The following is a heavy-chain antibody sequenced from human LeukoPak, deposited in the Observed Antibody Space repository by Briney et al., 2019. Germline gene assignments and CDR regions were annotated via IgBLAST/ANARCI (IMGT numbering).Heavy chain of an antibody. CDR1: GFTFSSYG. J-gene: IGHJ4*02. D-gene: IGHD3-22*01. CDR2: IWYDGSNK. V-gene: IGHV3-33*06. CDR3: AKDSSGYYLDY. Sequence: LGRSLRLSCAASGFTFSSYGMHWVRQAPGKGLEWVAVIWYDGSNKYYADSVKGRFTISRDNSKNTLYLQMNSLRAEDTAVYYCAKDSSGYYLDYWGQGTLVTVSS.